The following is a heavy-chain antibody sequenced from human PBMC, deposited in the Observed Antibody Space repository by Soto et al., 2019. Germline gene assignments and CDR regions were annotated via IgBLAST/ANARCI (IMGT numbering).Heavy chain of an antibody. J-gene: IGHJ6*02. V-gene: IGHV1-69*04. Sequence: VSSVKVSSKASGGTFSSYTISWVRQAPGQGLEWMGRIIPILGIANYAQKFQGRVTITADKSTSTAYMELSSLRSEDTAVYYCARDSIAAAVMNYYYGMDVWGQGTTVTVSS. D-gene: IGHD6-13*01. CDR1: GGTFSSYT. CDR2: IIPILGIA. CDR3: ARDSIAAAVMNYYYGMDV.